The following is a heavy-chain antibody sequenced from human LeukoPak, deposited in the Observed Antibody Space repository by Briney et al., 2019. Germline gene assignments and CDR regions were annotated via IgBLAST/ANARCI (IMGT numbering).Heavy chain of an antibody. CDR1: GYTFTNYG. CDR2: IIPIFGTA. CDR3: ARGESSSWVGYFDY. V-gene: IGHV1-69*05. D-gene: IGHD6-13*01. J-gene: IGHJ4*02. Sequence: GASVKVSCKASGYTFTNYGLSWVRQAPGQGLEWMGGIIPIFGTANYAQKFQGRVTITTDESTSTAYMELSSLRSEDTAVYYCARGESSSWVGYFDYWGQGTLVTVSS.